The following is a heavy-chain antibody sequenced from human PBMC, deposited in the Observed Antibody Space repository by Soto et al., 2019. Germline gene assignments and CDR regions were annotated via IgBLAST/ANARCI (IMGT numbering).Heavy chain of an antibody. V-gene: IGHV2-5*01. CDR1: GFSLSTRAVG. Sequence: CVPTLVNPTQTLTLTCTFSGFSLSTRAVGVGWIRQPPGKALEWLALIYWNDDKRYSPSLKNRLTITKDTSKNHVVLTMTNMDPVDTATYYCAHRHELGSFDIWGQGTKVTVSS. CDR3: AHRHELGSFDI. CDR2: IYWNDDK. D-gene: IGHD1-26*01. J-gene: IGHJ3*02.